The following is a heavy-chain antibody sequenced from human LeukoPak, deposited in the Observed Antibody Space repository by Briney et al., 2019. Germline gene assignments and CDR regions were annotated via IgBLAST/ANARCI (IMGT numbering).Heavy chain of an antibody. J-gene: IGHJ4*02. Sequence: KSSETLSLTCTVSGGSISSYYWSWIRQPPGKGLEWIGYIYYSGSTNYNPSLKSRVTISVDTSKNQFSLKLSSVTAADTAVYYCARRTGYCSSTSCYAGYFDYWGQGTLVTVSS. CDR1: GGSISSYY. CDR3: ARRTGYCSSTSCYAGYFDY. D-gene: IGHD2-2*03. CDR2: IYYSGST. V-gene: IGHV4-59*08.